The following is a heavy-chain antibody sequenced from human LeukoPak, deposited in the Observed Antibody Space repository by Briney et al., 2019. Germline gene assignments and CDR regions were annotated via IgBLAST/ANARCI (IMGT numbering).Heavy chain of an antibody. V-gene: IGHV1-2*06. CDR3: ARDXYSTTPLGY. CDR2: INPNSGGT. CDR1: GYTFTGYY. J-gene: IGHJ4*02. D-gene: IGHD6-13*01. Sequence: ASVKVSCKASGYTFTGYYMHWVRQAPGQGLEWMGRINPNSGGTNYAQKFQGRVTMTRDTSISTAYMELSRLRSDDTAVYYCARDXYSTTPLGYWGQGTLVTVSS.